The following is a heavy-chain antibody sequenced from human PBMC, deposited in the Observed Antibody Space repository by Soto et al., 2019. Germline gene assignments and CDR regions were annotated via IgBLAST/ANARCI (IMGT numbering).Heavy chain of an antibody. CDR3: AAMGSSSSYYGMDV. CDR1: GFTFTSSA. V-gene: IGHV1-58*02. Sequence: SVKVSCKASGFTFTSSAMQWVRQARGQRLEWIGWIVVGSGNTNYAQKFQERVTITRDMSTSTAYMELSSLRSEDTAVYYCAAMGSSSSYYGMDVWGQGTTVTVSS. D-gene: IGHD6-13*01. J-gene: IGHJ6*02. CDR2: IVVGSGNT.